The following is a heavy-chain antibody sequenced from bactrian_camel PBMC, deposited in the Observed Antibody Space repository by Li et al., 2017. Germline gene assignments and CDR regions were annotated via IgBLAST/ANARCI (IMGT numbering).Heavy chain of an antibody. V-gene: IGHV3S40*01. Sequence: VQLVASGGGSVQAGGSLKLSCSDPGYPHSSYCWAWFRQAPGKEREATGTIYTATGGTFIPPSVKGRFTISQDSPKNTMYLQMDNLKPEDTAVYYCVADQDPFGRRAADVVCAALPAYRYSGQGTQVTVS. D-gene: IGHD7*01. CDR3: VADQDPFGRRAADVVCAALPAYRY. CDR2: IYTATGGT. CDR1: GYPHSSYC. J-gene: IGHJ4*01.